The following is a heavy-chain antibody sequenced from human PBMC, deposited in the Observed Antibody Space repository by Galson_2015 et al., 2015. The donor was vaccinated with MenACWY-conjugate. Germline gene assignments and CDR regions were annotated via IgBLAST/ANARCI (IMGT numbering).Heavy chain of an antibody. D-gene: IGHD2-21*01. CDR1: GFTFDNFA. Sequence: SLRLSCAASGFTFDNFAMNWVRQAPGKGPEWVASISRSGGDTNYADSVKGRFIISRDNFKNVLDLQMNNLRAEDTSKNQFSLRMTSVTAADTAVYYCARGVNLSSMAGYWGQGTLVTVSS. CDR2: ISRSGGDT. CDR3: SLRMTSVTAADTAVYYCARGVNLSSMAGY. J-gene: IGHJ4*02. V-gene: IGHV3-23*01.